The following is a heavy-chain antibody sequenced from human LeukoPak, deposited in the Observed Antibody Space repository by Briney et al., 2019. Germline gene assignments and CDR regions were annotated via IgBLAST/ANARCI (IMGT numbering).Heavy chain of an antibody. CDR1: GFTFSSYG. CDR3: AKDHLPGIVVADRDY. J-gene: IGHJ4*02. D-gene: IGHD6-19*01. Sequence: GGSLRLSCGASGFTFSSYGMHWVRQAPGKGLEWVSAISGSGGSTYYADSVKGRFTISRDNSKNTLYLQINSLRAEDTAVYYCAKDHLPGIVVADRDYWGQGTLVTVSS. V-gene: IGHV3-23*01. CDR2: ISGSGGST.